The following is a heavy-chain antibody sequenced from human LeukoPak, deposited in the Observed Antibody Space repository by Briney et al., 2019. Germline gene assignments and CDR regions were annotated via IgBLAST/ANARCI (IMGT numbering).Heavy chain of an antibody. CDR1: GFTFSSYG. D-gene: IGHD3-3*01. J-gene: IGHJ4*02. CDR2: IRYDGSNK. CDR3: AKDPGVLNYDFWSGYDFDY. Sequence: GGSLRLSCAASGFTFSSYGMHWVRQAPGKGLEWVAFIRYDGSNKYYADSVKGRSTISRDNSKNTLYLQMNSLRAEDTAVYYCAKDPGVLNYDFWSGYDFDYWGQGTLVTVSS. V-gene: IGHV3-30*02.